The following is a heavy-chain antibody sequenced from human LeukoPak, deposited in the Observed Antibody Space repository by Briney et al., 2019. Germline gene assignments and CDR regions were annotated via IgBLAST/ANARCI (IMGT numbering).Heavy chain of an antibody. CDR3: AETNTQDWFDP. CDR2: IYYSGET. J-gene: IGHJ5*02. CDR1: GGSISSTSYY. V-gene: IGHV4-39*07. Sequence: SETLSLTCRVSGGSISSTSYYWGWNRQPPGKGLEWIAGIYYSGETFYNPSLKSRVAISVDTSNNEVFLDLYSVTAADTAMYYCAETNTQDWFDPWGRGTLVTVSS. D-gene: IGHD2-8*01.